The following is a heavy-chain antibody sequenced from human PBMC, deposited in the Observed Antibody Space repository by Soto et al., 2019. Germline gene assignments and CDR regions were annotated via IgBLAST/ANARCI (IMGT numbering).Heavy chain of an antibody. D-gene: IGHD2-21*01. CDR3: AKASRGQALFRPIPFDS. J-gene: IGHJ4*02. CDR1: GFTFSSYA. V-gene: IGHV3-23*01. Sequence: EVQLLESGGGLVQIGGSLRLSCAASGFTFSSYAMTWVRQASGKGLEWVSQISGSGGSTDYAASVKGRFTISRDNSKNTLYLQMNSLRGEDTAVYYCAKASRGQALFRPIPFDSWGQGTLVTVS. CDR2: ISGSGGST.